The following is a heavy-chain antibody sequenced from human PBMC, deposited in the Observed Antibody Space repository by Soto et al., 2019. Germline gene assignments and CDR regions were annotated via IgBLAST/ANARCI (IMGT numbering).Heavy chain of an antibody. CDR2: ISGSGDIT. Sequence: EVQLLASGGGLVQPGGSLTLSCAASGFTFSMCAMTWVRQAPGKGLEWVSIISGSGDITHYAYSVKGRFTISKDNSKKTLYLHVDSLGSEDAAIYDGAKGWYRLRVDSLGQGTLFIVSS. V-gene: IGHV3-23*01. CDR1: GFTFSMCA. D-gene: IGHD2-15*01. CDR3: AKGWYRLRVDS. J-gene: IGHJ4*02.